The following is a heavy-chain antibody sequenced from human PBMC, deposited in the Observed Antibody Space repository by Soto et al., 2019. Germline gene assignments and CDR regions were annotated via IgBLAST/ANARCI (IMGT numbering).Heavy chain of an antibody. D-gene: IGHD3-10*01. J-gene: IGHJ3*02. V-gene: IGHV3-48*01. CDR2: ISSSSNTI. CDR1: GFTFSSYS. CDR3: SLDRYYYNGRGAFDI. Sequence: EVQLVESGGGLVQPGGSLRLSCAASGFTFSSYSMNWVRQAPGKGLEWVSYISSSSNTIYADSVKGRFTISRDNAKNSLYLQMNSRRAEDTAGYYCSLDRYYYNGRGAFDIWGQGTMVTVSS.